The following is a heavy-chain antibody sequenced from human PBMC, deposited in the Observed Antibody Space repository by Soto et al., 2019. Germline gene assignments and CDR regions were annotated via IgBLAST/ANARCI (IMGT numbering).Heavy chain of an antibody. V-gene: IGHV3-23*01. CDR1: GFTFSRYA. Sequence: PGGSLRLSCAASGFTFSRYAMSWVRQAPGKGLEWVSAISSTGGNTDYADSVKGRFTISRDNSKNTLYLQMNSLRAEDTAVYYCAKRSGSTSDFDSWGQGTLVTVSS. D-gene: IGHD1-26*01. CDR3: AKRSGSTSDFDS. CDR2: ISSTGGNT. J-gene: IGHJ5*01.